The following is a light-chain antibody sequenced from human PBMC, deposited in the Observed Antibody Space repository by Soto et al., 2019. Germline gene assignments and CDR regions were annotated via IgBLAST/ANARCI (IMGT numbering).Light chain of an antibody. V-gene: IGKV1-5*01. CDR3: QQYNSYSSWT. CDR2: DAS. Sequence: DIQMTQSPSTLSASVGDRVTITCRASQSLNSLLAWYQQKPGRAPKLLIYDASTLESGVPSRFSVSGSGTEFTLTISSLQTDDFATDYCQQYNSYSSWTFGQGTKVEIK. J-gene: IGKJ1*01. CDR1: QSLNSL.